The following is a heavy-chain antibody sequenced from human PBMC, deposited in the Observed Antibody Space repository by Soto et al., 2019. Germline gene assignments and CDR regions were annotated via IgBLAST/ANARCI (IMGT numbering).Heavy chain of an antibody. V-gene: IGHV1-2*04. CDR2: INPNSGGT. Sequence: ASVKVSCKACGYTFTGYYMHWVRQAPGQGLEWMGWINPNSGGTNYAQKFQGWVTMTRDTSISTAYMELSRLRSDDTAVYYCVAGVAYSSDDAFDIWGQGTMVTVSS. CDR3: VAGVAYSSDDAFDI. J-gene: IGHJ3*02. D-gene: IGHD6-25*01. CDR1: GYTFTGYY.